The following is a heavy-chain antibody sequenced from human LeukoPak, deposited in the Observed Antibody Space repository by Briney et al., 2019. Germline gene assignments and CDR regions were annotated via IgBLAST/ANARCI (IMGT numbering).Heavy chain of an antibody. V-gene: IGHV4-59*08. CDR2: MYYSGST. CDR3: AGGVHNGAFDI. D-gene: IGHD1-14*01. Sequence: SETLSLTCAVYGGSFSGYYWSWIRQPPGKGLEWIGYMYYSGSTNYNPRVTIPVDTSKNQFSLKLSSVTAADTAVYYCAGGVHNGAFDIWGQGTMVTVSS. J-gene: IGHJ3*02. CDR1: GGSFSGYY.